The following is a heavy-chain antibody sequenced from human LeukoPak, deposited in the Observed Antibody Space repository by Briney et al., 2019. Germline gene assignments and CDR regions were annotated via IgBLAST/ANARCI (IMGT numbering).Heavy chain of an antibody. Sequence: ASVKVSCKASGYTFTSYDINWVRQATGQGLEWMGWMNPNSGNTGYAQKFQGRVTITRNTSISTAYMELSSLRSEDTAVYYCAKPRTGGGAFAYWGQGTLVTVSP. CDR1: GYTFTSYD. V-gene: IGHV1-8*03. J-gene: IGHJ4*02. CDR3: AKPRTGGGAFAY. D-gene: IGHD1-1*01. CDR2: MNPNSGNT.